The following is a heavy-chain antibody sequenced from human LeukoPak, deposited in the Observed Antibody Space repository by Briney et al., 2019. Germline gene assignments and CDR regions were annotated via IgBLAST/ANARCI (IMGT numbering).Heavy chain of an antibody. V-gene: IGHV3-30*18. CDR2: ISYDGSNK. J-gene: IGHJ5*02. Sequence: GGSLRLSCAASGFTLSSYGMHWVRQALGKGLEWVAVISYDGSNKYYADSVKGRFTISRDNSKNTLYLQMNSLRAEDTAVYYCAKDWRGIAAVRRRFDPWGQGTLVTVSS. D-gene: IGHD6-13*01. CDR3: AKDWRGIAAVRRRFDP. CDR1: GFTLSSYG.